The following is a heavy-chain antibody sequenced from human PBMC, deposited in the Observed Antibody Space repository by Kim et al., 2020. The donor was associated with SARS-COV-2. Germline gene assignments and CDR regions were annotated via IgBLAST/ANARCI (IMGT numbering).Heavy chain of an antibody. D-gene: IGHD3-10*01. CDR1: GYSISSGYY. V-gene: IGHV4-38-2*02. CDR3: ARVGSYLLFDY. Sequence: SETLSLTCTVSGYSISSGYYWGWIRQPPGKGLEWIGSIYHSGSTYYNPSLKSRVTISVDTSKNQFSLKLSSVTAADTAVYYCARVGSYLLFDYWGQGTLVTVSS. CDR2: IYHSGST. J-gene: IGHJ4*02.